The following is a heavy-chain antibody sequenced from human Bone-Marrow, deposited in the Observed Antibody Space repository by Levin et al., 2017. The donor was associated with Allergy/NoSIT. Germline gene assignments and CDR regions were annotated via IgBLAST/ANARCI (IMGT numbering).Heavy chain of an antibody. CDR2: ISYDGSNK. CDR1: GFTFSSYG. V-gene: IGHV3-30*18. Sequence: GESLKISCAASGFTFSSYGMHWVRQAPGKGLEWVAVISYDGSNKYYADSVKGRFTISRDNSKNTLYLQMNSLRAEDTAVYYCAKQNIPMVRGVIITGVNDPKYYFDYWGQGTLVTVSS. D-gene: IGHD3-10*01. J-gene: IGHJ4*02. CDR3: AKQNIPMVRGVIITGVNDPKYYFDY.